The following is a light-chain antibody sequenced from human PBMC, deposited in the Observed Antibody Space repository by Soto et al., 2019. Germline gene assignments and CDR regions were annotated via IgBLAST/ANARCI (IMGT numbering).Light chain of an antibody. V-gene: IGKV3-15*01. CDR3: QQYNDKPPIT. J-gene: IGKJ5*01. Sequence: EILMTQSPATLSVSPGERITLSCRASQSVSNNLAWYQQKPGQAPRLLIYYASTRAIGIPPRFSGSGSGTEFTFTISILQFEAFAFYYCQQYNDKPPITFGQGTRLEIK. CDR2: YAS. CDR1: QSVSNN.